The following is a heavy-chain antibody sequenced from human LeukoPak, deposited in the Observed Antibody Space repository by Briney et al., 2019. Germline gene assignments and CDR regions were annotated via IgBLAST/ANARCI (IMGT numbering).Heavy chain of an antibody. J-gene: IGHJ4*02. V-gene: IGHV3-9*01. D-gene: IGHD3-16*02. CDR2: ISWNSGSI. CDR1: GFTFDDYG. Sequence: GGSLRLSCAASGFTFDDYGMHWVRQAPGKGLEWVSGISWNSGSIGYADSVKGRFTISRDNAKNSLYLQMNSLRAEDTALYYCAKESGPKSRVIDYWGQGTLVTVSS. CDR3: AKESGPKSRVIDY.